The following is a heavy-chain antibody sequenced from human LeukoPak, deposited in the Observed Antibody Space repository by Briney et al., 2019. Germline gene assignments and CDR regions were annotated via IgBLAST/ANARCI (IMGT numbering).Heavy chain of an antibody. D-gene: IGHD6-19*01. CDR3: ARVGAIAEAGIFSDY. Sequence: SETLSLTCAVYGGSFSGYYWSWIRQPPGKWLEWIGEINHSGSTNYNPSLKSRVTISVDTSKNQFSLKLSSVTAADTALYYCARVGAIAEAGIFSDYWGQGTLVTVSS. CDR2: INHSGST. V-gene: IGHV4-34*01. J-gene: IGHJ4*02. CDR1: GGSFSGYY.